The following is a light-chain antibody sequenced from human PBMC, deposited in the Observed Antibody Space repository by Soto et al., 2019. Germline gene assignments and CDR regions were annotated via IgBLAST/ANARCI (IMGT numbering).Light chain of an antibody. V-gene: IGLV2-14*03. CDR1: SSDVGGYNY. CDR3: SSYTSSSTLV. J-gene: IGLJ1*01. Sequence: QSALTQPASVSGSPGQSITISCTGTSSDVGGYNYVSWYQHHPGKAPKLMIYDVSNRPSGVSNRFSGPKSGNTASLTISGLQAEDEADYYCSSYTSSSTLVFGTGTKLTVL. CDR2: DVS.